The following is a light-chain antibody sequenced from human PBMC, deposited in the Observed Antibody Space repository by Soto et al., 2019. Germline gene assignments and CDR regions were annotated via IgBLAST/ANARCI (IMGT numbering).Light chain of an antibody. V-gene: IGLV2-14*01. Sequence: QSALTQPASVSGSPRQSITISCTGTSNDVGSYNYVSWYQQHPGKAPKLMIYDVSNRPSGVSNRFSGSKSGNTASLTISGLQGEDEADYYCSSYTSSSTLVFGGGTKLTVL. CDR3: SSYTSSSTLV. CDR1: SNDVGSYNY. J-gene: IGLJ2*01. CDR2: DVS.